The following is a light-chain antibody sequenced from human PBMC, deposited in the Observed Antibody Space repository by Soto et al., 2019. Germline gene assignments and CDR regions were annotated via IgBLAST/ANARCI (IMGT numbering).Light chain of an antibody. CDR3: RAYTSISTRV. V-gene: IGLV2-14*01. CDR2: EVS. J-gene: IGLJ3*02. Sequence: QSALTQPASVSGSPGQSITISCTGTSSDVGSYNYVSWYQQHPGKAPKLMIYEVSNRPSGVSNRFSGSKSGNTASLTISGLPAADEANYYCRAYTSISTRVFGGGTKVTVL. CDR1: SSDVGSYNY.